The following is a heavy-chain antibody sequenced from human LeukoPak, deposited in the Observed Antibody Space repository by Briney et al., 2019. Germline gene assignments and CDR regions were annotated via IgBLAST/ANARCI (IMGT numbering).Heavy chain of an antibody. CDR3: ARPSINDYGDFGY. CDR2: ISGTSNSYK. D-gene: IGHD4-17*01. V-gene: IGHV3-21*01. Sequence: GGSLRLSCAACGFTFSSYSLNWARQAPGKGLKWISSISGTSNSYKYYADSVKGRFTISRDDAKNSLYLQMNSLRAEDTAVYYCARPSINDYGDFGYWGQGTLVTVSS. J-gene: IGHJ4*02. CDR1: GFTFSSYS.